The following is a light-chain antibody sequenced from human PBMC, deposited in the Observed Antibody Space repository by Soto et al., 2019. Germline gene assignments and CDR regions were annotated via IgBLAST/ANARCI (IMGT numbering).Light chain of an antibody. CDR3: NSHTSSNTRV. CDR2: EVS. Sequence: QSVLTQPASVSGSPGQSITISCTGTSSDVGGYNHVSRYQHHPGKAPKLMIYEVSNRPSGVSNRFSGSKSGNTASLTISGLQADDEADYYCNSHTSSNTRVFGTGTKVTVL. CDR1: SSDVGGYNH. J-gene: IGLJ1*01. V-gene: IGLV2-14*01.